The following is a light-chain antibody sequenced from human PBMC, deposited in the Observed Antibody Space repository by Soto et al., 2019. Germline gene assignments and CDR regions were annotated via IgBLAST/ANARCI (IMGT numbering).Light chain of an antibody. J-gene: IGKJ1*01. CDR3: QKYGSSPLT. CDR2: GES. Sequence: EFVLTQSPGTLSLSPGERATLSCRASQSVSSSYLAWYQQKPGQAPRLLIYGESSRATGIPDRFSGSGSGTDFTLTISSLEPEDFAVYYCQKYGSSPLTCGQGTKVDIK. CDR1: QSVSSSY. V-gene: IGKV3-20*01.